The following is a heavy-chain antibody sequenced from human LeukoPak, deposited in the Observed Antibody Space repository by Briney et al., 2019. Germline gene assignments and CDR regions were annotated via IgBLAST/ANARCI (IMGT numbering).Heavy chain of an antibody. V-gene: IGHV5-51*01. CDR2: IYPGDSDI. Sequence: GESLKISCKDSGCRFSSYWIAWVRQMPGKGLEYIGIIYPGDSDIRYSPSFQGQVTISADKSISTAYLQWSSLKASDTAMYYCARQEYCSGGSCYTWFDPWGQGTLVTVSS. D-gene: IGHD2-15*01. CDR1: GCRFSSYW. CDR3: ARQEYCSGGSCYTWFDP. J-gene: IGHJ5*02.